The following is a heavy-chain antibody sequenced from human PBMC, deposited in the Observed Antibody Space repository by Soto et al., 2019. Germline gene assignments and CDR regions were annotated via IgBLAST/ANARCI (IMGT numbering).Heavy chain of an antibody. Sequence: EVQLVESGGGLVQPGGSLRLSCAASGFTFSDYWMSWVRQAPGKGLEWVANIKQDGSEKYYVNSVKGRFTISRDNAKNSLYLQMNSLRAEDTAVYYCARDGVITFGGVIVADYWGQGTLVTVSS. J-gene: IGHJ4*02. CDR2: IKQDGSEK. CDR3: ARDGVITFGGVIVADY. D-gene: IGHD3-16*02. CDR1: GFTFSDYW. V-gene: IGHV3-7*05.